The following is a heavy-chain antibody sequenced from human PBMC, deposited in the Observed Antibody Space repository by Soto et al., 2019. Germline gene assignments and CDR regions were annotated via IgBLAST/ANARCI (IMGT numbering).Heavy chain of an antibody. CDR3: ARGYCSGVICYLYYFDY. D-gene: IGHD2-15*01. CDR1: GDSINNYY. Sequence: QVQLQESGPGLVKPSETLSLNCTVSGDSINNYYWNWIRQPPGKGLEWIGYISYIGRTNYNPSLESRVTISVDTSKNQFSLRLSSVTAADTAVYFCARGYCSGVICYLYYFDYWGQGTLVTVSS. J-gene: IGHJ4*02. CDR2: ISYIGRT. V-gene: IGHV4-59*01.